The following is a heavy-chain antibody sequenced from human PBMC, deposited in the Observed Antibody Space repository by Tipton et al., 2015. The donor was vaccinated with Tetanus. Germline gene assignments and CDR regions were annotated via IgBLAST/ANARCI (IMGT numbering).Heavy chain of an antibody. D-gene: IGHD6-13*01. Sequence: TLSLTCTVSGGSISTYYWNWIRQSPGKGLEWIGYVDYSGTTNYNPSLKSRVSISVDTSKNQFSLKVRSVTSADTAVYYCARSEQQLVRGYYYYYYMDVWGKGTTVTVSS. J-gene: IGHJ6*03. CDR1: GGSISTYY. CDR3: ARSEQQLVRGYYYYYYMDV. V-gene: IGHV4-59*01. CDR2: VDYSGTT.